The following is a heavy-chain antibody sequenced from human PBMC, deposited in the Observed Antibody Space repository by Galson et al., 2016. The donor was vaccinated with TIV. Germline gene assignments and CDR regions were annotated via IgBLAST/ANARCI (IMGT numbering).Heavy chain of an antibody. CDR3: ARESSDYYCYMDV. D-gene: IGHD3-10*01. J-gene: IGHJ6*03. Sequence: SVKVSCKASGGTFIRYAITWVRQAPGQGLEWMGRIIPIIGIINYAQNFQGRVTITADQFTSTVYMELSSLRSEDTAVYYCARESSDYYCYMDVWGKGTTVTVSS. V-gene: IGHV1-69*04. CDR1: GGTFIRYA. CDR2: IIPIIGII.